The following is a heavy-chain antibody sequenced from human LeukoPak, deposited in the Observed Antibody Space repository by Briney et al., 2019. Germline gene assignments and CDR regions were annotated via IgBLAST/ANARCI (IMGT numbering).Heavy chain of an antibody. CDR1: GYTFTSYG. Sequence: ASVKVSCKASGYTFTSYGISWVRQAPGQGLEWMGWISAYNGNTNYAQKLQGRVTMTTDTSTSTACMELRSLRSDDTAVYYCARDAVPAAITFDYFDYWGQGTLVTVSS. J-gene: IGHJ4*02. V-gene: IGHV1-18*01. CDR3: ARDAVPAAITFDYFDY. D-gene: IGHD2-2*02. CDR2: ISAYNGNT.